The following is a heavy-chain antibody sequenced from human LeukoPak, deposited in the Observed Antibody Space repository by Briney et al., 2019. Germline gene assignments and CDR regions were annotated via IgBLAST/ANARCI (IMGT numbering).Heavy chain of an antibody. D-gene: IGHD2-2*01. CDR3: ARLPLTKFDY. CDR1: GGSISSSSYY. Sequence: SETLSLTCTVPGGSISSSSYYWGWIRQPPGKGLEWIGSIYYSGSTYYNPSLKSRVTISVDTSKNQFSLKLSSVTAADTAVYYCARLPLTKFDYWGQGTLVTVSS. V-gene: IGHV4-39*01. J-gene: IGHJ4*02. CDR2: IYYSGST.